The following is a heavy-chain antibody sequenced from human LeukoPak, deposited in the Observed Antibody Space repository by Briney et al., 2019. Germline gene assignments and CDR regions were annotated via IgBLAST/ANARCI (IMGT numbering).Heavy chain of an antibody. CDR1: GGSISSYY. J-gene: IGHJ5*02. CDR2: IYYSGST. V-gene: IGHV4-59*01. CDR3: ARSLWDCSSTSCYLDWSTENWFDP. D-gene: IGHD2-2*01. Sequence: SETLSLTCTVSGGSISSYYWSWIRQPPGKGLEWIGYIYYSGSTNYNPSLKSRVTISVDTSKNQFSLKLSSVTAADTAVYYCARSLWDCSSTSCYLDWSTENWFDPWGQGTLVTVSS.